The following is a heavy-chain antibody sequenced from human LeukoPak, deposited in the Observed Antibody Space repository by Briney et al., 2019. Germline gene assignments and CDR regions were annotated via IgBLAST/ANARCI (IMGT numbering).Heavy chain of an antibody. Sequence: GESLKISCKGSGYSFTSYGIGWVRRMPGKGLEWMGIIYPGDSNTKYSPSFQGQVTFSADKSISTAFLQWSSLKASDTAMYYCARLDTTGTTGHGFDTWGQGTMVTVSS. CDR1: GYSFTSYG. CDR2: IYPGDSNT. D-gene: IGHD1-1*01. V-gene: IGHV5-51*01. J-gene: IGHJ3*02. CDR3: ARLDTTGTTGHGFDT.